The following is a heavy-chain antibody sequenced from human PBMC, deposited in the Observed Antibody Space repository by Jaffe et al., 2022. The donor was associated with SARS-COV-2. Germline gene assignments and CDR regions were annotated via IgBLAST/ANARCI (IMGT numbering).Heavy chain of an antibody. V-gene: IGHV3-21*02. J-gene: IGHJ4*02. CDR3: ARAAMGATEMDY. Sequence: EVQLVESGGGLVKPGGSLSLSCAASGFTLSPYTMAWVRQAPGKGLEWVSSITTSSRYLHYADSVKGRFSISRDNAKNSLYLQMDSLRPEDTAVYYCARAAMGATEMDYWGQGTLVAVSS. CDR1: GFTLSPYT. D-gene: IGHD1-26*01. CDR2: ITTSSRYL.